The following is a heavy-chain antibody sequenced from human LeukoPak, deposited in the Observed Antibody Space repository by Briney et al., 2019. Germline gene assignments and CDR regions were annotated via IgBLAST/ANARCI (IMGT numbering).Heavy chain of an antibody. CDR1: GYTLTELS. CDR3: ATAGARGYYYDSSGYTNLFDY. J-gene: IGHJ4*02. V-gene: IGHV1-24*01. Sequence: SVKVSCKVSGYTLTELSMHWVRQAPGKGLEWMGGLDPEDGETIYAQKFQGRVTMTEDTSTDTAYMELSSLRSEDTAVYYCATAGARGYYYDSSGYTNLFDYWGQGTLVTVSS. CDR2: LDPEDGET. D-gene: IGHD3-22*01.